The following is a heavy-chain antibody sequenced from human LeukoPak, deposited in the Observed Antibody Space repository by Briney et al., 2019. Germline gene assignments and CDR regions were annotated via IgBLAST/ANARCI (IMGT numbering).Heavy chain of an antibody. J-gene: IGHJ6*02. CDR1: GFTFSSYW. D-gene: IGHD5-12*01. CDR2: INSDGSST. V-gene: IGHV3-74*01. Sequence: PGGSLRLSCAASGFTFSSYWMHWVRQAPGKGLVWVSRINSDGSSTSYADSVKGRLTISRDNAKNTLYLQMNSLRAEDTAVYYCARDGYSGYDSAVYYYGMDVWGQGTTVTVSS. CDR3: ARDGYSGYDSAVYYYGMDV.